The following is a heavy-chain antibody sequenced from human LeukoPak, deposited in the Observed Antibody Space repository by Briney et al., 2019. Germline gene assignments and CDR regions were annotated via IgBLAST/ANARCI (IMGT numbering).Heavy chain of an antibody. CDR2: IYYSGIT. V-gene: IGHV4-39*01. CDR3: ARHSSVDGNWPRTLAY. Sequence: SEALSLTCIVFGGSISISPYYWGWIRQPPGKGLEWIGNIYYSGITYYNPSLKTRVTISVDTSKNQFSLKLTSVTAADTAVYYCARHSSVDGNWPRTLAYWGQGSLVTVSS. J-gene: IGHJ4*02. CDR1: GGSISISPYY. D-gene: IGHD6-19*01.